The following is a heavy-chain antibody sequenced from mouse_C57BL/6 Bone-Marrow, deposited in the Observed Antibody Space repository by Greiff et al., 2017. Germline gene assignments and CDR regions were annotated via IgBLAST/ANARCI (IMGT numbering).Heavy chain of an antibody. V-gene: IGHV1-50*01. CDR3: ARGGPYY. Sequence: QVQLQQPGAELVKPGASVKLSCTASGFTFTSYWMQWVKQRPGQGLEWIGEIDPSDSYTNYNQKFKGKATLTVDTSSSTAYMQLSSLTSEESAVYYCARGGPYYWGQGTTLTVSS. CDR1: GFTFTSYW. J-gene: IGHJ2*01. CDR2: IDPSDSYT.